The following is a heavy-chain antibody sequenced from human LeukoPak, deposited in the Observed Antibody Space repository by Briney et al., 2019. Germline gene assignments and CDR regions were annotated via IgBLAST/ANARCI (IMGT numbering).Heavy chain of an antibody. J-gene: IGHJ4*02. CDR1: GGSISSYY. CDR3: ARQVVAVAGTGYFDY. Sequence: SETLSLTCTVSGGSISSYYWSWIRQPPGKGLEWIGYMYYSGSTYYNASLKSRGTISVDTSKNQFSLKLNSVTAADTAVYFCARQVVAVAGTGYFDYWGQGTLVTVSS. V-gene: IGHV4-59*04. D-gene: IGHD6-19*01. CDR2: MYYSGST.